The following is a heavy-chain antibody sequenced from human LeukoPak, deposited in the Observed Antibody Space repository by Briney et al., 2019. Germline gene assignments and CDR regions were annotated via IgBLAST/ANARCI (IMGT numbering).Heavy chain of an antibody. CDR1: GFTFSSYW. CDR2: IKQDGSEM. Sequence: GGSLRLSCAASGFTFSSYWMDWVRQAPGKGLEWVANIKQDGSEMYYVDSVKGRFTISRDNTKNSLFLHMSSLRAEHTAVYFCASSYFDNSLHAYDIWGQGTMVTVSS. D-gene: IGHD3-22*01. J-gene: IGHJ3*02. V-gene: IGHV3-7*01. CDR3: ASSYFDNSLHAYDI.